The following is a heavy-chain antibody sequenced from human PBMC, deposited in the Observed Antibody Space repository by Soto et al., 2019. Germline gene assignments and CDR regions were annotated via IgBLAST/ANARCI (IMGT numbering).Heavy chain of an antibody. V-gene: IGHV3-64D*08. J-gene: IGHJ6*02. Sequence: GGSLRLSCSASGFTFSSYAMHWVRQAPGKGLEYVSAISSNGGSTYYADSVKGRFTISRDNSKNTLYLQMSSLRAEDTAVYYCVKESGYSSSSGYYYYGMDVWGQGTTVTVSS. CDR1: GFTFSSYA. CDR2: ISSNGGST. CDR3: VKESGYSSSSGYYYYGMDV. D-gene: IGHD6-6*01.